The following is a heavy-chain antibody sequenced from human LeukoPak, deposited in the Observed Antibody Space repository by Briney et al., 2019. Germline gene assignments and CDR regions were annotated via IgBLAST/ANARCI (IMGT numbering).Heavy chain of an antibody. Sequence: GGSLRLSCAASGFTFDDYAMHWVRQAPGKGLEWVSGISWNSGSIGYADSVKGRFTISRDNAKNSLYLQMNSLRAEDTAVYYCAKLMGYSGYDPSYYFDYWGQGTLVTVSS. CDR2: ISWNSGSI. D-gene: IGHD5-12*01. J-gene: IGHJ4*02. V-gene: IGHV3-9*01. CDR3: AKLMGYSGYDPSYYFDY. CDR1: GFTFDDYA.